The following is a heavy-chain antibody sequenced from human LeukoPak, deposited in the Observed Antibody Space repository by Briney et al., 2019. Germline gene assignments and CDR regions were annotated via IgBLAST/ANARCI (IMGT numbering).Heavy chain of an antibody. J-gene: IGHJ6*02. CDR2: ISSNGGST. V-gene: IGHV3-64*01. CDR1: GFTFSSYA. Sequence: GGSLRLSCAASGFTFSSYAMHWVRQAPGRGLEYVSAISSNGGSTYYANSVKGRFTISRDNSKNTLYLQMGSLRAEDMAVYYCARGDDLGYYYGMDVWGQGTTVTVSS. CDR3: ARGDDLGYYYGMDV.